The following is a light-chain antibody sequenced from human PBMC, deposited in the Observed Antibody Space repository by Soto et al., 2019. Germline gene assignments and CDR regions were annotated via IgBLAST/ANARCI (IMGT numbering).Light chain of an antibody. V-gene: IGLV2-23*01. J-gene: IGLJ2*01. Sequence: QSALTQPASVSGSPGQSITISCTGTSSDVGSYNLVSWYQQHPGKDPKLMIYEGSKRPSGVSNRFSGSKSGNTASLTISGLHADDEADYYCCSYAGSSTPVFGGGTKLTVL. CDR3: CSYAGSSTPV. CDR2: EGS. CDR1: SSDVGSYNL.